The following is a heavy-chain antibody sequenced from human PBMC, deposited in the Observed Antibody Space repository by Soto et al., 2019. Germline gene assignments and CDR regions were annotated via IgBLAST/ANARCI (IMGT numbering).Heavy chain of an antibody. CDR3: AKDGGFWSGFNYYYYYGMDV. V-gene: IGHV3-30*18. D-gene: IGHD3-3*01. CDR2: ISYDGSNK. Sequence: GGSLRLSCGASGFTFISYGMHWVRQAPGKGLEWVAVISYDGSNKYYADSVKGRFTISRDNSKNTLYLQMNSLRAEDTAVYYCAKDGGFWSGFNYYYYYGMDVWGQGTTVTVSS. CDR1: GFTFISYG. J-gene: IGHJ6*02.